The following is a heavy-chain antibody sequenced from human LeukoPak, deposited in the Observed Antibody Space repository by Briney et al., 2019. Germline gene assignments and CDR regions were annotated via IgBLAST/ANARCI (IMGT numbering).Heavy chain of an antibody. CDR1: GGSFSGYY. CDR3: ARGGPRYYYGSGSYSPGRDY. D-gene: IGHD3-10*01. J-gene: IGHJ4*02. CDR2: INHSGST. V-gene: IGHV4-34*01. Sequence: SETLSLTCAVYGGSFSGYYWSWIRQPPGKGLEWIGEINHSGSTSYNPSLKSRVTISVDTSKNQFSLTLSSVTAADTAVYYCARGGPRYYYGSGSYSPGRDYWGQGTLVTVSS.